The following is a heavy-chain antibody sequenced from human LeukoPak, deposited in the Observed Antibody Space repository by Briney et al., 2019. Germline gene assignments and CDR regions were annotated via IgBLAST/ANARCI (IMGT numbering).Heavy chain of an antibody. Sequence: ASVKVSCKASGYTFTTYSISWVRQAPGQGLEWMGWISTYNGNTNYAQKFQGRVTMTTDTSTTTAYMELRSLRSDDTAVYFCARTSGSMVVAHWGQGTLVTVSS. J-gene: IGHJ4*02. CDR2: ISTYNGNT. CDR3: ARTSGSMVVAH. CDR1: GYTFTTYS. V-gene: IGHV1-18*01. D-gene: IGHD2-21*01.